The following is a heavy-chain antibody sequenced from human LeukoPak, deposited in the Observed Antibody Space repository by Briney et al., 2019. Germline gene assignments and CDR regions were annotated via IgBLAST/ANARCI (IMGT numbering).Heavy chain of an antibody. CDR3: ARTHYYYDTSGYYYPFDF. J-gene: IGHJ4*02. CDR2: IDPSDSYT. CDR1: GYSFTSYW. V-gene: IGHV5-10-1*01. Sequence: GESLKTSCKGSGYSFTSYWISWVRQMSGKGLEWMGTIDPSDSYTNYCPSFQGHVTISADKSISPAYLQWSSLKASDTAMYYCARTHYYYDTSGYYYPFDFWGQGTLVSVSS. D-gene: IGHD3-22*01.